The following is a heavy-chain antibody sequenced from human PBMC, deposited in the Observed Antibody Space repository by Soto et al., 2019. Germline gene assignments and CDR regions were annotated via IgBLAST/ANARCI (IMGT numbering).Heavy chain of an antibody. CDR3: AKFRVGGYCTSDVCYQFDN. J-gene: IGHJ4*02. Sequence: GESLKISCKGTGYRFNSNWIGWVRQMTGKGLEWMGIVYPDDSETRYSPSFEGQVTISADKSISTAYLQWSSLKASDTAMYYCAKFRVGGYCTSDVCYQFDNWGLGTLVTVSS. V-gene: IGHV5-51*01. CDR1: GYRFNSNW. CDR2: VYPDDSET. D-gene: IGHD2-8*01.